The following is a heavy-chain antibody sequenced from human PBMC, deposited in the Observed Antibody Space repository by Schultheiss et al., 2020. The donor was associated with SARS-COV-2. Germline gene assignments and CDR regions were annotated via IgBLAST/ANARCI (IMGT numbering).Heavy chain of an antibody. V-gene: IGHV5-51*01. CDR1: YW. CDR3: ARRASDYHGSSSTNPLDY. J-gene: IGHJ4*02. CDR2: IFCSDSET. D-gene: IGHD3-10*01. Sequence: YWSWIRQSPGKGLEWLGVIFCSDSETRYNPSFQGQVILSADRSTSTAYLQWDNLKASDTAMYYCARRASDYHGSSSTNPLDYWGQGTLVTVSS.